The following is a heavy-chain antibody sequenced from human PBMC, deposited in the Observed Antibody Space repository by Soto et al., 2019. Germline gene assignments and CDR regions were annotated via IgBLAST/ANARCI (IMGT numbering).Heavy chain of an antibody. CDR2: INHSGST. Sequence: PSETLSLTCAVYGGSFSGYYWSWIRQPPGKGLEWIGEINHSGSTNYNPSLKSRVTMSVDTSKNQFSLKLSSVTAADTAVYYCAREWAYYDFWSGSWFDYWGQGTLVTVSS. CDR3: AREWAYYDFWSGSWFDY. J-gene: IGHJ4*02. D-gene: IGHD3-3*01. V-gene: IGHV4-34*01. CDR1: GGSFSGYY.